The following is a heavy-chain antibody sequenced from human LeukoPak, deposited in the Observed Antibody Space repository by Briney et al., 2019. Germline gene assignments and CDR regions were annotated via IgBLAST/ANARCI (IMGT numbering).Heavy chain of an antibody. D-gene: IGHD2-2*02. Sequence: GGSLRLSCAASGFTFSSYAMNWVRQAPGKGLEWVSAISGGGGSTYYADSVKGRFTISRDNSKNTLYLQMNSLRAEDTAVYYCAKWARDCSSTSCYMRYWGQGTLVTVSS. V-gene: IGHV3-23*01. CDR2: ISGGGGST. J-gene: IGHJ4*02. CDR1: GFTFSSYA. CDR3: AKWARDCSSTSCYMRY.